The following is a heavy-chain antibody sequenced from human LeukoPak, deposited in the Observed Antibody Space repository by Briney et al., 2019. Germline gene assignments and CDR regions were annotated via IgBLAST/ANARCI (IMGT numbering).Heavy chain of an antibody. Sequence: TSETLSLTCTVSGGSISSYYWSWIRQPPGKGLEWIGCIYYSGYTNYKSSLKSRVTISVDTSKNQFSLKLSSVTAADTAVYYCTAPLVGATKDPDYWGQGTLVTVSS. CDR2: IYYSGYT. D-gene: IGHD1-26*01. J-gene: IGHJ4*02. CDR3: TAPLVGATKDPDY. CDR1: GGSISSYY. V-gene: IGHV4-59*01.